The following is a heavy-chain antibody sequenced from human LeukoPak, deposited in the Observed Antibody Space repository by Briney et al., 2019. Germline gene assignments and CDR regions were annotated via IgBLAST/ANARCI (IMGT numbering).Heavy chain of an antibody. J-gene: IGHJ4*02. V-gene: IGHV4-4*09. D-gene: IGHD3-22*01. Sequence: SETLSLTCTVSGGSISGGYWSWIRQPPGRGLEWIGYVYTSGSTNYNPSLKSRVTISVDTSKSQFALKLSSVTAADTAVYYCARSYFDHSTYYSYYFNLWGQGALVTVSS. CDR3: ARSYFDHSTYYSYYFNL. CDR1: GGSISGGY. CDR2: VYTSGST.